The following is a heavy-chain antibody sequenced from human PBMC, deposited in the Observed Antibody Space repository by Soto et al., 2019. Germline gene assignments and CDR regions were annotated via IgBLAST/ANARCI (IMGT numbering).Heavy chain of an antibody. Sequence: EVQLVESGGVLVQPGGSLRLSCVASGLTFSDHYMDWVRQAPGKGLEWVGRSRNKAKSYTTDYAASVKVRFTISRDDSKSSVYLQMNSLETEDTAVYYCVRAARSGTTHFDYWGQGTLVTVSS. CDR3: VRAARSGTTHFDY. J-gene: IGHJ4*02. V-gene: IGHV3-72*01. D-gene: IGHD1-7*01. CDR1: GLTFSDHY. CDR2: SRNKAKSYTT.